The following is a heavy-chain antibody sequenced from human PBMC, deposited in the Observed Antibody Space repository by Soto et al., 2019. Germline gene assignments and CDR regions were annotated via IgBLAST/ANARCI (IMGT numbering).Heavy chain of an antibody. J-gene: IGHJ4*02. D-gene: IGHD2-2*01. CDR1: GFTFSNYA. Sequence: QVQLVESGGGVVQPGRSLRLSCAASGFTFSNYAMHWVRQAPGKGLEWLAIISYDGDNEYYADSVRGRFTISRDNSKNTLYLQTNNLRHEDTAVYYCAKDGRPVYDYWGQGTLVTVSS. CDR2: ISYDGDNE. CDR3: AKDGRPVYDY. V-gene: IGHV3-30*18.